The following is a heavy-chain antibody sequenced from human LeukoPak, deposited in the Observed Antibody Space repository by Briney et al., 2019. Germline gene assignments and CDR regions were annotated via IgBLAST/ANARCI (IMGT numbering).Heavy chain of an antibody. CDR1: GDSIXNYY. J-gene: IGHJ4*02. D-gene: IGHD2-21*01. CDR3: AREYGDFDY. Sequence: ETLXLTXTXSGDSIXNYYWSWIRQPAGKGLEWIGRINASGRTNYNSALKSRVTISIDTSRNQFSLKVKSVTAADTAVYYCAREYGDFDYWGQGTLVTVSS. CDR2: INASGRT. V-gene: IGHV4-4*07.